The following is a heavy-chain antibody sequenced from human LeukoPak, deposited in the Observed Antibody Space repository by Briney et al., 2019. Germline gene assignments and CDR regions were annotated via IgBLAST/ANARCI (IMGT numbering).Heavy chain of an antibody. CDR2: IKQDGSEK. CDR1: GFTFSSYW. J-gene: IGHJ4*02. Sequence: GGSLRLSCAASGFTFSSYWMSWVRQAPGKGLEWVANIKQDGSEKYYVDSVKGRFTISRDNAKNSLYLQMNSLRAEDTAVYYCASVEKRYFDWLPIDYWGQGTLVTVSS. D-gene: IGHD3-9*01. V-gene: IGHV3-7*01. CDR3: ASVEKRYFDWLPIDY.